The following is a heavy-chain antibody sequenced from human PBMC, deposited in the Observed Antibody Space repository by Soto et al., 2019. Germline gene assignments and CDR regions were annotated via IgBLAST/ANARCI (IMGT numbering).Heavy chain of an antibody. V-gene: IGHV5-10-1*01. CDR1: GYSFTSYW. J-gene: IGHJ6*02. CDR2: IDPSDSYT. CDR3: ARPAVGYYGMDV. Sequence: RGESLKISCKGSGYSFTSYWISWVRQMPGKGLEWMGRIDPSDSYTNYSPSFQGHVTISADKSISTAYLRWSSLKASDTAMYYCARPAVGYYGMDVWGQGTTVTVSS.